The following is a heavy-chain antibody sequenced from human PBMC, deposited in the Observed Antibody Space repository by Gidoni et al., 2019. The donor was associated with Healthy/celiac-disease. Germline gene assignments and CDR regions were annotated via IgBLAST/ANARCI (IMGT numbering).Heavy chain of an antibody. CDR3: ARDYLATREGGFDP. J-gene: IGHJ5*02. D-gene: IGHD1-26*01. CDR2: ISSSSSNI. Sequence: EVQLVESGGGLLQPGGSLRLSCAASGFTFSSYSMNWVRQAPGKGLEWGSYISSSSSNIYYADSVKGRFTISRDNAKNSLYLQMNSLRDEDTAVYYCARDYLATREGGFDPWGQGTLVTVSS. CDR1: GFTFSSYS. V-gene: IGHV3-48*02.